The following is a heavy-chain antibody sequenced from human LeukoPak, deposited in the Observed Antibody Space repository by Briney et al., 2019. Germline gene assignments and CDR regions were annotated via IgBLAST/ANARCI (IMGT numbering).Heavy chain of an antibody. Sequence: GGSLRLSCAASGFTFNNYWMSWVRQAPGKGLEWVANIKEDGSEKYYVDSVKGRFTLSRDNARNSLYLQMNSLRTEDTAVYYCSRHGGVRKRYDNSNYYYYYGMDVWGQGTTVTVSS. J-gene: IGHJ6*02. V-gene: IGHV3-7*05. CDR1: GFTFNNYW. D-gene: IGHD4-11*01. CDR2: IKEDGSEK. CDR3: SRHGGVRKRYDNSNYYYYYGMDV.